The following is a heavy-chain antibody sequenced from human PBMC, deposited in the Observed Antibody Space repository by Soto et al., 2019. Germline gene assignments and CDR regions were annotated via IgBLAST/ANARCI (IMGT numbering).Heavy chain of an antibody. CDR2: IRNRPNSYTT. CDR1: GFTFSDHY. V-gene: IGHV3-72*01. Sequence: EVQLVESGGGLVQPGGSLRLSCAASGFTFSDHYMDWVRQAPGKGLEWVGRIRNRPNSYTTQYAASVKGRFAVLRDDSENLVYLQMNALKTEYTAVYYCVRDSGRGFYFDYWGQGAQVTVSS. CDR3: VRDSGRGFYFDY. J-gene: IGHJ4*02. D-gene: IGHD3-10*01.